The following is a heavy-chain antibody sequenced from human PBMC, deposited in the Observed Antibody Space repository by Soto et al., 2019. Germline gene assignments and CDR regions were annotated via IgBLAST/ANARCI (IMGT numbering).Heavy chain of an antibody. CDR3: ATHAVITLGRVIVRPYFDY. Sequence: GDALRMCWKGAGYAVTSYWIAWVRQMPGKGLEWRGRIDPSDSYTNYSSSFQGDVSISVDKSINTAYLQWRGLKASDTAMYYSATHAVITLGRVIVRPYFDYWGPGTLVTVSS. CDR1: GYAVTSYW. CDR2: IDPSDSYT. V-gene: IGHV5-10-1*01. J-gene: IGHJ4*02. D-gene: IGHD3-16*02.